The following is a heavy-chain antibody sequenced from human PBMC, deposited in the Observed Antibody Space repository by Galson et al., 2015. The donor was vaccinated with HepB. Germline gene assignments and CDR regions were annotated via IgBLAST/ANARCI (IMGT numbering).Heavy chain of an antibody. CDR3: ASHTPSVLKWELLGY. CDR1: GYTFTSYA. V-gene: IGHV7-4-1*02. D-gene: IGHD1-26*01. CDR2: INTNTGNP. J-gene: IGHJ4*02. Sequence: SVKVSCKASGYTFTSYAMNWVRQAPGQGLEWMGWINTNTGNPTYAQGFTGRFVFSLDTSVSTAYLQISSLKAEDTAVYYCASHTPSVLKWELLGYWGQGTLVTVSS.